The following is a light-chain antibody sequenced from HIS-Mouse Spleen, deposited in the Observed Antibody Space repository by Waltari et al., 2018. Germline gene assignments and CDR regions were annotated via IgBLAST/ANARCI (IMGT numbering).Light chain of an antibody. V-gene: IGLV2-14*01. Sequence: QSALTQPASVSGSPGQSITISCTGTSSDVGGYNYVSWYQQHPGTAPNLMIYEVSNRPSGVSTRFSGSKSGKTASLTISGLQAEDEADYYCSSYTSSSSWVFGGGTKLTVL. J-gene: IGLJ3*02. CDR3: SSYTSSSSWV. CDR1: SSDVGGYNY. CDR2: EVS.